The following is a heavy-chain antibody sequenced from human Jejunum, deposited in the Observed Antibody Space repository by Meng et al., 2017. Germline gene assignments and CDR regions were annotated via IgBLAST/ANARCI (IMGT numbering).Heavy chain of an antibody. J-gene: IGHJ4*02. CDR2: IDGEANDP. D-gene: IGHD2-15*01. V-gene: IGHV3-74*03. CDR1: GFTFRAYW. Sequence: GESLKISCAASGFTFRAYWMHWVRQAPGRGLEWVSRIDGEANDPTYADSVTGRFTISRDNAKNTMYLQMNSLRAEDTAIYYCARALGCEAHWGRGTLVTVSS. CDR3: ARALGCEAH.